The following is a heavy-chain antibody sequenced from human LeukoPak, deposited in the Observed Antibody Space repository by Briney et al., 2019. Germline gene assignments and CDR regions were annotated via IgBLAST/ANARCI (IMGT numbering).Heavy chain of an antibody. CDR1: GGSISSYY. D-gene: IGHD1-1*01. J-gene: IGHJ4*02. V-gene: IGHV4-4*07. CDR2: IYTSGST. Sequence: SETLSLTCTVSGGSISSYYWSWIRQPAGKGLEWVGRIYTSGSTNYNPSLKSRATMSVGTSKNQFSLKLSSVTAADTAVYYCARGGNEQAFDYWGQGTLVTVSS. CDR3: ARGGNEQAFDY.